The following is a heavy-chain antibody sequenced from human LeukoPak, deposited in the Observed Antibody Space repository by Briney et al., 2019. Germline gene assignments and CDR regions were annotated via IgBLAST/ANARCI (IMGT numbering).Heavy chain of an antibody. CDR3: AKDGQVGAIGYFDS. CDR2: VWSGGNNK. V-gene: IGHV3-33*06. J-gene: IGHJ4*02. D-gene: IGHD3-16*02. Sequence: GGSLRLSCAASGFIFSTYGMHWVRQAPGKGLEWVAVVWSGGNNKYYSDSVKGRFTISRDNSKNTLYLQMNSLRAEDTAVYYCAKDGQVGAIGYFDSRGRGILVTVSS. CDR1: GFIFSTYG.